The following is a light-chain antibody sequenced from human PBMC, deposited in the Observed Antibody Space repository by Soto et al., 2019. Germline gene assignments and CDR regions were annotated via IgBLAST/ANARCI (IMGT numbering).Light chain of an antibody. CDR1: TSDVGGYNY. V-gene: IGLV2-11*01. CDR2: DVS. J-gene: IGLJ1*01. CDR3: CSYAGNYYV. Sequence: QSALTQPRSVSGSPGQSVTISCTGTTSDVGGYNYVSWYQHHPAKAPKLMIYDVSKRPSGVPDRFSGSKSGNTASLTISGLQAEDEADYYCCSYAGNYYVFGTGTKLTVL.